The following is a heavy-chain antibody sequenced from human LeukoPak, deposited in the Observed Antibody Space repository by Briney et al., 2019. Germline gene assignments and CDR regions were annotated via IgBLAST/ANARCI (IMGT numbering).Heavy chain of an antibody. CDR1: GFTFSSYA. D-gene: IGHD5-18*01. CDR2: ISGSGGST. Sequence: GGSLRLSCAASGFTFSSYAMSWVRQAPGKGLEWVSAISGSGGSTYYADSVKGRFTISRDNSKNTLYLQMNSLRAEDTAVYYCAKSVRGYSYGYSCYFDYWGQGTLVTVSS. CDR3: AKSVRGYSYGYSCYFDY. J-gene: IGHJ4*02. V-gene: IGHV3-23*01.